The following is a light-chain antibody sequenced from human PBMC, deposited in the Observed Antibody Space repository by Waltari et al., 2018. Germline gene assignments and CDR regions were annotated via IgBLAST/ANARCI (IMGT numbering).Light chain of an antibody. Sequence: EFVLTQSPGTLSLSPGERAPLSCRASQSLSRSRLAWYQQKPGQAPRLLIYAASSRATGIPDRFSGSGSGTDFSLTISRVEPEDFAVYYCQQYGSSVMYTFGQGTKLEIQ. CDR2: AAS. V-gene: IGKV3-20*01. J-gene: IGKJ2*01. CDR3: QQYGSSVMYT. CDR1: QSLSRSR.